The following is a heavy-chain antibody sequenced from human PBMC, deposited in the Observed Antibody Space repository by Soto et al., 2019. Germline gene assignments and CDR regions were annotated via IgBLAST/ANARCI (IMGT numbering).Heavy chain of an antibody. CDR3: ARAREITISYGGRYYGMDV. CDR2: IIPIFGTA. J-gene: IGHJ6*02. V-gene: IGHV1-69*13. CDR1: GGTFSSYA. Sequence: GASVKVSCKASGGTFSSYAISWVRQAPGQGLEWMGGIIPIFGTANYAQKFQGRVTITADESTSTAYMELSSLRSEDTAVYYCARAREITISYGGRYYGMDVWGQGTTVTVSS. D-gene: IGHD3-3*01.